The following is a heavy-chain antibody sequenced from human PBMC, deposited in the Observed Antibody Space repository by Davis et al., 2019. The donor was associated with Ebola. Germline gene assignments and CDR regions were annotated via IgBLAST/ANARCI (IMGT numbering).Heavy chain of an antibody. J-gene: IGHJ6*02. V-gene: IGHV3-23*01. CDR1: GFTFDSYS. CDR2: ISGRDVGT. Sequence: ESLKISCVASGFTFDSYSMSCVRQASGKGLEWVSGISGRDVGTDYADSVKGRFTISRDNSKNTLYLQMNSLRAEDTALYYCAKDYDVSGSNFYYYGMDVWGQGTTVTVSS. D-gene: IGHD3-10*01. CDR3: AKDYDVSGSNFYYYGMDV.